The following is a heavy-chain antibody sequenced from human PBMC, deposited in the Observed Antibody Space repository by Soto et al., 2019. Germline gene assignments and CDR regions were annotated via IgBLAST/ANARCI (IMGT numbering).Heavy chain of an antibody. Sequence: GASVKVSCKASGYTFTGYYMHWVRQAPGQGLEWMGCINPNSGGTNYAQKFQGWVTMTRDTSISTAYMELSRLRSEDTAVYYCARGRGRFGKIFGVVPRGYYGMDVSGQGTTVTVSS. J-gene: IGHJ6*02. V-gene: IGHV1-2*04. CDR2: INPNSGGT. CDR3: ARGRGRFGKIFGVVPRGYYGMDV. CDR1: GYTFTGYY. D-gene: IGHD3-3*01.